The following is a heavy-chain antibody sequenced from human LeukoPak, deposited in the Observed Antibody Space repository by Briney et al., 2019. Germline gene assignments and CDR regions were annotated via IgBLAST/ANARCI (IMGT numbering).Heavy chain of an antibody. CDR3: AKERVVVVQWGTFDY. CDR1: GFTFSSYG. V-gene: IGHV3-23*01. J-gene: IGHJ4*02. D-gene: IGHD3-22*01. CDR2: ISGSGGST. Sequence: GGSLRLSCAASGFTFSSYGMSWVRQAPGKGLEWVSAISGSGGSTYYADSVKGRFTISRDNSKNTLYLQMNSLRAEDTAVYYCAKERVVVVQWGTFDYRGQGTLVTVSS.